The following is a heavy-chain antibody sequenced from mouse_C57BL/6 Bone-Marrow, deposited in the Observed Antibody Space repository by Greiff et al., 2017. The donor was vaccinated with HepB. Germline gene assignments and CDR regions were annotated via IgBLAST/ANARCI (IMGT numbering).Heavy chain of an antibody. V-gene: IGHV1-55*01. CDR2: IYPGSGST. D-gene: IGHD2-5*01. J-gene: IGHJ4*01. CDR3: ASYYSNWDAMDY. CDR1: GYTFTSYW. Sequence: VQLQQPGAELVKPGASVKMSCKASGYTFTSYWITWVKQRPGQGLEWIGDIYPGSGSTNYNEKFKSKATLTVDTSSSTAYMQLSSLTSEDSAVYYCASYYSNWDAMDYWGQGTSVTVSS.